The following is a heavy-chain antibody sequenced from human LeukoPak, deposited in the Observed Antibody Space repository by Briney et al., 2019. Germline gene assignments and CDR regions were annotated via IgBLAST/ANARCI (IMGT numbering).Heavy chain of an antibody. CDR3: AKANYGGYSYGPGD. D-gene: IGHD5-18*01. CDR1: GFTFSTYW. Sequence: PGGSLRLSCAASGFTFSTYWMHWVRQAPGKGLVWVSRINSDGSSTSYADSVKGRFTISRDNAKNTLYLQMNNLRAEDTAVYYCAKANYGGYSYGPGDWGQGTLVTVSS. V-gene: IGHV3-74*01. CDR2: INSDGSST. J-gene: IGHJ4*02.